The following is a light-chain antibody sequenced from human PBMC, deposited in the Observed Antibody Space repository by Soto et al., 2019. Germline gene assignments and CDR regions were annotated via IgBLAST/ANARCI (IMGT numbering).Light chain of an antibody. CDR3: HQRSNWPST. J-gene: IGKJ4*01. Sequence: EIVLTQSPATLSLSPGERATLSCRASQSVSRYLAWYQQKPGQAPRLLIYDASNRATGIPARFSGSGSGTDFTLTIPSVGPEDFAVYYCHQRSNWPSTFGGGTKVEIK. V-gene: IGKV3-11*01. CDR2: DAS. CDR1: QSVSRY.